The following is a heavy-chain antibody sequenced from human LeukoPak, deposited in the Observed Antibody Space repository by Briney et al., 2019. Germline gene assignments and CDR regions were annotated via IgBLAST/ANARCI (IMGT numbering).Heavy chain of an antibody. V-gene: IGHV4-38-2*01. Sequence: PSETLSLTCAVSGYSISSGYYWGWIRQPPGKGLEWIGSIYHSGSTYYNPSLKSRVTISVDTSKNQFSLKLSSVTAADTAVYYCARGRDFWSGYSNWFDPWGQGTLVTVSS. D-gene: IGHD3-3*01. CDR3: ARGRDFWSGYSNWFDP. J-gene: IGHJ5*02. CDR2: IYHSGST. CDR1: GYSISSGYY.